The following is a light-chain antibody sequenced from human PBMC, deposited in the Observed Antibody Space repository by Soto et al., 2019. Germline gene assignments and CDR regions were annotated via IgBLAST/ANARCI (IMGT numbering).Light chain of an antibody. CDR1: SSNIGNNY. J-gene: IGLJ2*01. V-gene: IGLV1-51*01. Sequence: QSVLPKPPSVSAAPGQKVTISCSGSSSNIGNNYVSWYQQFPGTAPKLLIYDNNKRPSGIPDRFSGSKSGTSATLDITGLQTGDEADYYCGTWDSSLSAVVFGGGTQLTVL. CDR2: DNN. CDR3: GTWDSSLSAVV.